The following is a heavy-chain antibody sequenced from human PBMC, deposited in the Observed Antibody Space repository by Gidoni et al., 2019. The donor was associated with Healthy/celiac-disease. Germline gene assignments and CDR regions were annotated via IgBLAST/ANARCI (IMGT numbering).Heavy chain of an antibody. D-gene: IGHD2-2*01. Sequence: EVQLLESGGGLVPPGGSLRLSCAASGFTFSSYAMSWVRQAPGKGLEWVSAISGSGGSTYYADSVKGRFTISRDNYKNTLYLQMNSRRAEDTAVYYCAKDYCSSTSCWIDYWGQGTLVTVSS. CDR2: ISGSGGST. CDR3: AKDYCSSTSCWIDY. J-gene: IGHJ4*02. CDR1: GFTFSSYA. V-gene: IGHV3-23*01.